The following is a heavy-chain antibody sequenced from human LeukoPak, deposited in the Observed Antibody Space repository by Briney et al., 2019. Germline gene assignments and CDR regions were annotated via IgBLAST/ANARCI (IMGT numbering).Heavy chain of an antibody. V-gene: IGHV4-34*01. J-gene: IGHJ6*02. CDR1: GGSFSGYY. CDR3: ARGSIVVVPAAEDHYYYGMDV. Sequence: SETLSLTCAVYGGSFSGYYWSWIRQPPGKGLEWIGEINHSGSTNYNPSLKSRVTISVDTSKNQFSLKLSSVTPADTAVYYCARGSIVVVPAAEDHYYYGMDVWGQGTTVTVSS. D-gene: IGHD2-2*01. CDR2: INHSGST.